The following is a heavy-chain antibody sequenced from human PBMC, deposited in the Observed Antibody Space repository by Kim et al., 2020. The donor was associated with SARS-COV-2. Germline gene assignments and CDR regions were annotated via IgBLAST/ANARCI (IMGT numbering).Heavy chain of an antibody. CDR3: ARHDGSSLFYFDC. Sequence: GGSLRLSCAASGFIFSNYAMSWVRQAPGKGLQWVSSISGSGHDTFYADSVKGRFTISRDNSDNTLYLQMNRLRADDTAVYYCARHDGSSLFYFDCWGRGTLVTVSS. CDR2: ISGSGHDT. J-gene: IGHJ4*02. V-gene: IGHV3-23*01. CDR1: GFIFSNYA. D-gene: IGHD1-26*01.